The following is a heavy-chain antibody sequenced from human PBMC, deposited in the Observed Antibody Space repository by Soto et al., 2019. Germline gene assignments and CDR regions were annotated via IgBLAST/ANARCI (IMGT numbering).Heavy chain of an antibody. CDR3: ATRFYYGSGSFHLDN. V-gene: IGHV3-23*01. D-gene: IGHD3-10*01. CDR1: GFTFSSYA. J-gene: IGHJ4*02. CDR2: ISGSGGST. Sequence: GGSLRLSCAASGFTFSSYAMSWVRQAPGKGLEWVSAISGSGGSTYYADSVKGRFTISRDNSKNTLYLQVNSLRAEDTAVYYCATRFYYGSGSFHLDNWGQGALVTVSS.